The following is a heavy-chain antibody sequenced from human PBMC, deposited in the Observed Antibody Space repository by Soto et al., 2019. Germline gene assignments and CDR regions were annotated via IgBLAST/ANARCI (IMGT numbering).Heavy chain of an antibody. D-gene: IGHD3-22*01. V-gene: IGHV1-46*01. Sequence: ASVKVSCKACGNSLTTYYMHWVRQAPGQGLEWMGIIKPSGGRTTYAPKFQGRVTMTRDTSTSTFHMELSSLTSEDTAVYYCAGLYHYDSSGYYDYWGQGTLVTVSS. CDR3: AGLYHYDSSGYYDY. J-gene: IGHJ4*02. CDR1: GNSLTTYY. CDR2: IKPSGGRT.